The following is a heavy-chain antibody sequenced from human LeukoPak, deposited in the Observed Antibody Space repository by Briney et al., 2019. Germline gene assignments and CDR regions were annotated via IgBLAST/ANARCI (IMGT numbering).Heavy chain of an antibody. CDR1: GFTFSNYM. D-gene: IGHD3-22*01. J-gene: IGHJ4*02. Sequence: KSGGSLRLSCIASGFTFSNYMMSWVRQTPGRGLEWVSTITNTSTSMYYADSVKGRFTISRDNAKNSLFLQMNSLRAEDTAVYFCARDWGYWGQGALVTVSS. V-gene: IGHV3-21*01. CDR2: ITNTSTSM. CDR3: ARDWGY.